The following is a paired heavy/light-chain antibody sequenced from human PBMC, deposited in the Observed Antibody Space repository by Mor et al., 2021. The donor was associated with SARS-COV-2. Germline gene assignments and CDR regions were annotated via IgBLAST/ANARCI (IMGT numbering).Heavy chain of an antibody. Sequence: QVQLMQSGAEVKEPGASVKVSCETSGYIFTKYYMHWVRQAPGQGLEWMGIINPSGGTTNYAQKFRGRFIMTRDTSTSTVYMDLSSLRSEDTAVYYCASGGQIYDTTDFYEANAFDIWGQGTVLTVSS. D-gene: IGHD3-16*01. J-gene: IGHJ3*02. V-gene: IGHV1-46*01. CDR1: GYIFTKYY. CDR3: ASGGQIYDTTDFYEANAFDI. CDR2: INPSGGTT.
Light chain of an antibody. CDR1: QRASPY. J-gene: IGKJ1*01. CDR2: DAS. V-gene: IGKV3-11*01. Sequence: EIVLTQSPATLSLSPGERATLSCRASQRASPYLAWYQQKPGQAPRLLIYDASKRATGIPARFSGSGSGTDFTLTISSLEPEDFAVYYCQQRSDWPPTWTFGQGTKVEIK. CDR3: QQRSDWPPTWT.